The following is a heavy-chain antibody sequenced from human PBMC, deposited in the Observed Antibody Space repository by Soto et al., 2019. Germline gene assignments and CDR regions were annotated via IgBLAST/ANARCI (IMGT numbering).Heavy chain of an antibody. CDR1: GYTFSNYG. D-gene: IGHD3-10*01. CDR3: AGVNQSQYRRGDNWFDP. Sequence: QVQLVQSGAEVKKPGASVKVSCKASGYTFSNYGLSWVRQAPGQGLEWMGWINPYSGNTKYIQRLQGRVTLTTDTSTSTAYMELRSLRSDATAVYYCAGVNQSQYRRGDNWFDPWGQGTLVTVSS. J-gene: IGHJ5*02. CDR2: INPYSGNT. V-gene: IGHV1-18*04.